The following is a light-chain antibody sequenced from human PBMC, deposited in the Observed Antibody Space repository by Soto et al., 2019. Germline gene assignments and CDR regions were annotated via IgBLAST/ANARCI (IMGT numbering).Light chain of an antibody. CDR2: GGS. Sequence: DIQMTQSPSTLSASVGDRVTITCRASQSISVYLAWYQQRPREAPKLLIYGGSSLESVVPSRFSGSGSGTGVTRTISSLQPTDFATYYCHQYATSSPTFGQGTKLEI. J-gene: IGKJ2*01. V-gene: IGKV1-5*01. CDR1: QSISVY. CDR3: HQYATSSPT.